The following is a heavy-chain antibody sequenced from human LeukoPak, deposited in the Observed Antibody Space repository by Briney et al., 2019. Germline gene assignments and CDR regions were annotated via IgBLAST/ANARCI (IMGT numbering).Heavy chain of an antibody. CDR3: ARVSVWGSHWGPFYYFDY. CDR1: GFTVSSNY. V-gene: IGHV3-53*01. CDR2: IYSGGST. D-gene: IGHD3-16*01. J-gene: IGHJ4*02. Sequence: GGSLRLSCAASGFTVSSNYMSWVRQAPGKGLEWVLVIYSGGSTYYADSVKGRFTISRDNSKNTLYLQMNSLRAEDTAVYYCARVSVWGSHWGPFYYFDYWGQGTLVTVSS.